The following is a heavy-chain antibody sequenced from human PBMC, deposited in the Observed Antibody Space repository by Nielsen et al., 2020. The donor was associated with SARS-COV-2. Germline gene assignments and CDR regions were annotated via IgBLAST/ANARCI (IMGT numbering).Heavy chain of an antibody. CDR3: ARLRLYTSGSYYRGVYFDY. CDR2: ISSSSSYI. CDR1: GFTFSSYS. V-gene: IGHV3-21*01. Sequence: GGSLRLSCAASGFTFSSYSMNWVRQAPGKGLEWVSSISSSSSYIYYADSVKGRFTISRDNAKSSPYLQMNSLRAEDTAVYYCARLRLYTSGSYYRGVYFDYWGQGTLVTVSS. D-gene: IGHD1-26*01. J-gene: IGHJ4*02.